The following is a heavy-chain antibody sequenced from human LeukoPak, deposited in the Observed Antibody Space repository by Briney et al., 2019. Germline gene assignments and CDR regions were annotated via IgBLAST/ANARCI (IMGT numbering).Heavy chain of an antibody. CDR2: IYYSGST. Sequence: QTSETLPLTCTVSGGSISSGDYYWSWIRQPPGKGLEGIGYIYYSGSTYYNPSLKSRVTISVDTSKNQFSLKLSSVTAADTAVYYCARDGWFGELFWFDPWGQGTLVTVSS. J-gene: IGHJ5*02. D-gene: IGHD3-10*01. V-gene: IGHV4-30-4*01. CDR3: ARDGWFGELFWFDP. CDR1: GGSISSGDYY.